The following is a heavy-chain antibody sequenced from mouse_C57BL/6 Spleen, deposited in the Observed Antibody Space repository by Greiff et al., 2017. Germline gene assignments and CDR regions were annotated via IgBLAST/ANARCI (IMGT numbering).Heavy chain of an antibody. CDR1: GFTFSDYY. Sequence: EVKLVESEGGLVQPGSSMKLSCTASGFTFSDYYMAWVRQVPEKGLEWVANINYDGSSTYYLDSLKSRFIISRDNAKNILYLQMSSLKSEDTATYYCARGVDMGYYFDYWGQGTTLTVSS. J-gene: IGHJ2*01. CDR3: ARGVDMGYYFDY. CDR2: INYDGSST. V-gene: IGHV5-16*01.